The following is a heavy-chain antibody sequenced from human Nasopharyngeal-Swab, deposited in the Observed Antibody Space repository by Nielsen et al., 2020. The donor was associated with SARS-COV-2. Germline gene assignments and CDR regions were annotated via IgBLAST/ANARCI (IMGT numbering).Heavy chain of an antibody. Sequence: GGSLRLSFVASGFTYDAYALPWVRQAPGKGLEWVSGITWNSGIGYTDSVKGRFTISRDNARNSLYLQMNSLRTEDTALYYCTKGRADYSNPSFDNWGQGTLVTVSS. D-gene: IGHD4-11*01. V-gene: IGHV3-9*01. J-gene: IGHJ4*02. CDR1: GFTYDAYA. CDR2: ITWNSGI. CDR3: TKGRADYSNPSFDN.